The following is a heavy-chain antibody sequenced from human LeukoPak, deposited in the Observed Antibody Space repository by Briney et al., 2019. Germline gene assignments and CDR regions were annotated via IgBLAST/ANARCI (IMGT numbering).Heavy chain of an antibody. CDR2: INHSGST. CDR3: ARGGYDFWSGYGKYYFDY. J-gene: IGHJ4*02. Sequence: PSETLSLTCAVYGGSFSGYYWSWIRQPPGKGLEWIGEINHSGSTNYNPSLKSRVTISVDTSKNQFSLKLSSVTAADTAVYYCARGGYDFWSGYGKYYFDYWGQGTLVTVSS. D-gene: IGHD3-3*01. V-gene: IGHV4-34*01. CDR1: GGSFSGYY.